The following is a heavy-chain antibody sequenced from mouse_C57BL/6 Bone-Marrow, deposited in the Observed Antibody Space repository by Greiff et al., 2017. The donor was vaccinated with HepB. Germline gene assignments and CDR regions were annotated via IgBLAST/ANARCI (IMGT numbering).Heavy chain of an antibody. V-gene: IGHV1-50*01. CDR3: ARDGSIYTVGATNFDY. CDR2: IDPSDSYT. CDR1: GYTFTSYW. J-gene: IGHJ2*01. Sequence: QVQLQQPGAELVKPGASVKLSCKASGYTFTSYWMQWVKQRPGQGLEWIGEIDPSDSYTNYNQKCKGKATLTVDTSSSTAYMQLSSLTSEDSAVYYCARDGSIYTVGATNFDYGGQGTALTVSS. D-gene: IGHD1-1*01.